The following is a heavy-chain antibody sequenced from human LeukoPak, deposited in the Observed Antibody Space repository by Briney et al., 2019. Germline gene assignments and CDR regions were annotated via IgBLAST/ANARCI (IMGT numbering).Heavy chain of an antibody. Sequence: SETLSLTCTDSGGSISSGSYYWSWIRQPAGKGLEWIGRIYTSGSTNYNPSLKSRVTISVDTSKNQFSLKLSSVTAADTAVYYCARDGSGSYGKDAFDIWGQGTMVTVSS. CDR1: GGSISSGSYY. CDR3: ARDGSGSYGKDAFDI. D-gene: IGHD1-26*01. J-gene: IGHJ3*02. V-gene: IGHV4-61*02. CDR2: IYTSGST.